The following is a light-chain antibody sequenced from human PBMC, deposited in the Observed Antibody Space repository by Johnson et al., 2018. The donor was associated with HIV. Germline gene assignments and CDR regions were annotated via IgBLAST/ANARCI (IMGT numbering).Light chain of an antibody. J-gene: IGLJ1*01. V-gene: IGLV1-51*02. CDR2: RNN. Sequence: QSVLTQPPSVSAAPGQKVTISCSGSSSNIGSNTVNWYQQLPGTAPKLLIYRNNQRPSGVPDRFSGSKSGTSATLGITGLQTGDEADYYCGAWDSSLTTYVFGTGTTVTVL. CDR3: GAWDSSLTTYV. CDR1: SSNIGSNT.